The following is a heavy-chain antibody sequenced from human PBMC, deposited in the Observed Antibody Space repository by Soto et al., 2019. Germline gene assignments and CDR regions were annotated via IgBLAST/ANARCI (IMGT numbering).Heavy chain of an antibody. Sequence: ASVKVSCKASGYTFTNYDVNWFRQATGQGLEWVGWMNPNSGGTGFAPKFQGRVTLTRDPSMSTAYMGLSSLRSDDRAVFFCARAPPSPKFVFFVGFDIWGKGKMVPVSS. CDR1: GYTFTNYD. CDR2: MNPNSGGT. D-gene: IGHD3-3*01. J-gene: IGHJ3*02. V-gene: IGHV1-8*01. CDR3: ARAPPSPKFVFFVGFDI.